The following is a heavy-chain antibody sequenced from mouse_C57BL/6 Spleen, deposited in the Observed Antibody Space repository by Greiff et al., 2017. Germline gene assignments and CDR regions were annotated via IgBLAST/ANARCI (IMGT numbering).Heavy chain of an antibody. J-gene: IGHJ3*01. CDR1: GYTFTSYW. CDR2: IDPSDSET. D-gene: IGHD3-2*02. Sequence: QVQLQQPGAELVRPGSSVKLSCKASGYTFTSYWMHWVKQRPIQGLEWIGNIDPSDSETHYNQKFKDKATLTVDKSSSTAYMQLSSLTSEDSAVYYCARVETAQASFAYWGQGTLVTVSA. V-gene: IGHV1-52*01. CDR3: ARVETAQASFAY.